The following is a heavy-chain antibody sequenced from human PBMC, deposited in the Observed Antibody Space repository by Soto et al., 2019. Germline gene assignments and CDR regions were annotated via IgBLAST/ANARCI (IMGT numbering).Heavy chain of an antibody. CDR1: GFSLSTSGVA. J-gene: IGHJ5*02. D-gene: IGHD2-15*01. Sequence: QITLKESGPTLVKPTQTLTLTCTFSGFSLSTSGVAVGWIRQPPGKALEWLALVYWDDDKRYSPSLKSRLTITKDTAKSQVALTLIDVDPADTATDYCAQRRLLGLVWFDPWGQGTLVTVSS. CDR2: VYWDDDK. V-gene: IGHV2-5*02. CDR3: AQRRLLGLVWFDP.